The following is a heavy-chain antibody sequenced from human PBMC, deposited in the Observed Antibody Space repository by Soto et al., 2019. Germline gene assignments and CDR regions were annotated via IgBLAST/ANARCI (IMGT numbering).Heavy chain of an antibody. CDR3: ARGLGAVTLFGYYYYGMDV. CDR1: GGSFSGYY. Sequence: SSETLSLTCAVYGGSFSGYYRSWIRQPPGKGLEWIGEINHSGSTNYNPSLKSRVTISVDTSKNQFSLKLSSVTAADTAVYYCARGLGAVTLFGYYYYGMDVWGQGTTVTVSS. CDR2: INHSGST. D-gene: IGHD4-17*01. J-gene: IGHJ6*02. V-gene: IGHV4-34*01.